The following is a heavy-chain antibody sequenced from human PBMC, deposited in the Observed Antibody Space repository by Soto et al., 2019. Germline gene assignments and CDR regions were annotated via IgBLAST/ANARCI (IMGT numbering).Heavy chain of an antibody. CDR3: ARDRGGYALDY. D-gene: IGHD5-12*01. CDR2: ISADNGNT. CDR1: GYTFTSYG. V-gene: IGHV1-18*01. Sequence: QVQLVQSGAEVKKPGASVKVSCKASGYTFTSYGISWVRQAPGQGLEWMGWISADNGNTNYAQKLQGRGTMTTDTSTSEAYMELRSLGADDTAVYYCARDRGGYALDYWGQGTLVTVSS. J-gene: IGHJ4*02.